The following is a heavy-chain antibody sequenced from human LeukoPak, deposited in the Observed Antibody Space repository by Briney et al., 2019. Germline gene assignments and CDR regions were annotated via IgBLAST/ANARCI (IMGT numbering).Heavy chain of an antibody. CDR3: ARDVPGIHTNYFDY. CDR2: ISGSGGST. D-gene: IGHD3-3*01. CDR1: GFTLSSYW. J-gene: IGHJ4*02. Sequence: TGGSLRLSCAASGFTLSSYWMDWVRQAPGKGLEWVSAISGSGGSTYYADSVKGRFTISRDNSKNTLYLQMNSLRAEDTAVYYCARDVPGIHTNYFDYWGQGTLVTVSS. V-gene: IGHV3-23*01.